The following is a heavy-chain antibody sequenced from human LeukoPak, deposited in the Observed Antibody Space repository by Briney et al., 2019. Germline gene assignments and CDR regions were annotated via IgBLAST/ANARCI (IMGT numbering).Heavy chain of an antibody. J-gene: IGHJ4*02. V-gene: IGHV3-23*01. CDR3: AKDRGFTLRDGGMFDS. CDR1: GFTFSNYA. D-gene: IGHD5-24*01. CDR2: ISGTDGTK. Sequence: GGSLRLSCAASGFTFSNYAMNWVRQVPGKGLVWVSGISGTDGTKYDAESVRGRFTVSRDNSKNTLCLQMSSLRAEDTAIYYCAKDRGFTLRDGGMFDSWGQGTLVTVSS.